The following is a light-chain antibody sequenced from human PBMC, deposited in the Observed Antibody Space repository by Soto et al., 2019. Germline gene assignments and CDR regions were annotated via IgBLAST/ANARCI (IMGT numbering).Light chain of an antibody. CDR2: EVS. Sequence: QSALTQPPSASGSPGQSVTISYTGTSSDVGGYNYVSWYQQHSGKAPNLMIYEVSKRPSGVPDRFSGSKSGNTASLTVSGLQAEDEADYYCSSYAGSNNFVVFGGGTKLTVL. CDR1: SSDVGGYNY. CDR3: SSYAGSNNFVV. J-gene: IGLJ2*01. V-gene: IGLV2-8*01.